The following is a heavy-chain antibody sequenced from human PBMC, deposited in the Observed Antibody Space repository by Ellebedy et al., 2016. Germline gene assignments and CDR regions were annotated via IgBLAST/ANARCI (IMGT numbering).Heavy chain of an antibody. CDR1: GGSLDNSNW. CDR2: ISQSGST. CDR3: ARELRGHTPLGY. V-gene: IGHV4-4*02. J-gene: IGHJ4*02. Sequence: SETLSLTXAVSGGSLDNSNWWTWVRQPPGKVLEWIGEISQSGSTNYNPSLKSRVAMSVDKSKKQVSLNLSSVTAADTAVYYCARELRGHTPLGYWGQGTLVTVSS. D-gene: IGHD6-6*01.